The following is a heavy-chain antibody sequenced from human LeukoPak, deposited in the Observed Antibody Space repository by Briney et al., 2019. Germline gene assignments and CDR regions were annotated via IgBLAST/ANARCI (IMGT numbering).Heavy chain of an antibody. V-gene: IGHV4-34*01. J-gene: IGHJ4*02. CDR3: ARRRFLEWYHRY. CDR2: INHSGST. Sequence: SETLSLTCAVYGGSFSGYYWSWIRQPPGKGLEWIGEINHSGSTNYSPSLKSRVTISVDTSKNQFSLKLSSVTAADTAVYYCARRRFLEWYHRYWGQGTLVTVSS. CDR1: GGSFSGYY. D-gene: IGHD3-3*01.